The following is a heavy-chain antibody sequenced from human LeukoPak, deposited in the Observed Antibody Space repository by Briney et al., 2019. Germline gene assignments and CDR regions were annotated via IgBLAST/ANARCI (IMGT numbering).Heavy chain of an antibody. D-gene: IGHD2-2*01. V-gene: IGHV4-34*01. CDR1: GGSFSGYY. Sequence: SETLSLTCAGYGGSFSGYYWSWIRQPPGKGLEWIGEINHSGSTNYNPSLKSRVTISVDTSKNQFSLRLSSVTAADTAVYYCARFLRKIGYCSSTSCRTGYYFDYWGQGTLVTVSS. CDR3: ARFLRKIGYCSSTSCRTGYYFDY. J-gene: IGHJ4*02. CDR2: INHSGST.